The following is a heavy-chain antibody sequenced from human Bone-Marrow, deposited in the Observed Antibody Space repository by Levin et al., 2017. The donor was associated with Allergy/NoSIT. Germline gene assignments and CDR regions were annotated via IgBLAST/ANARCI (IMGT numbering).Heavy chain of an antibody. CDR2: ISYDGSKK. D-gene: IGHD3-3*01. Sequence: PGGSLSLSCAASGFTFSNYGMHWVRQAPGKGLEWVAVISYDGSKKYYADSVKGRFTISRDNSKNTLYLQMNSLRPEDTAVYYCAITYYDFWSDYFTGREIGYWGQGTLVTVSS. CDR3: AITYYDFWSDYFTGREIGY. J-gene: IGHJ4*02. CDR1: GFTFSNYG. V-gene: IGHV3-30*03.